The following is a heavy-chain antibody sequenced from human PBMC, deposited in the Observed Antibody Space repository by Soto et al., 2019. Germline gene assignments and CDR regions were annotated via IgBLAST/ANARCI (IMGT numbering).Heavy chain of an antibody. V-gene: IGHV3-21*01. CDR3: AREDSIIIPAVSDY. CDR1: GFAFDNYG. Sequence: GGSLRLSCTVSGFAFDNYGINWVRQAPGKGLEWVSSISKSDYTYYSDSVKGRFTISRDNAKNSVSLQMNTLRVEDTAVYYCAREDSIIIPAVSDYWGQGTLVTVSS. D-gene: IGHD3-22*01. J-gene: IGHJ4*02. CDR2: ISKSDYT.